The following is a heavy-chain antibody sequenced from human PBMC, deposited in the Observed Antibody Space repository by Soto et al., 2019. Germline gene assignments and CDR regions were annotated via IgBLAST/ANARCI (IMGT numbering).Heavy chain of an antibody. D-gene: IGHD3-22*01. Sequence: AGGSLRLSCAASGFTFSSYAMSWVRQAPGKGLEWVSAISGSGGSTYYADSVKGRFTISRDNSKNTLYLQMNSLRAEDTAVYYCAKVSAEISGYYHYWGQGTLVTVSP. CDR2: ISGSGGST. J-gene: IGHJ4*02. CDR1: GFTFSSYA. V-gene: IGHV3-23*01. CDR3: AKVSAEISGYYHY.